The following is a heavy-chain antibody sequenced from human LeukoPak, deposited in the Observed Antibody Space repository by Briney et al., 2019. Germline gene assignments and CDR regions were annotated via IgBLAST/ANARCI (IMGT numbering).Heavy chain of an antibody. CDR3: ARADGTIYYFDS. J-gene: IGHJ4*02. CDR1: GGSISSSSYY. V-gene: IGHV4-39*01. Sequence: SETLSLTCTVSGGSISSSSYYWGWIRQPPGKGLEWIGSIYYSGSTYYNPSLKSRVTISVDTSKNQFSLKLSSVTAADTAVYYCARADGTIYYFDSWGQGTVVTVSS. CDR2: IYYSGST. D-gene: IGHD5-24*01.